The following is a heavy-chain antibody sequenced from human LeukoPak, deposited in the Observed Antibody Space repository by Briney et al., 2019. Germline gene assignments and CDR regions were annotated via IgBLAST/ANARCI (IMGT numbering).Heavy chain of an antibody. CDR1: GFTFRNSA. D-gene: IGHD5-12*01. CDR2: ISSSSSYI. V-gene: IGHV3-21*01. J-gene: IGHJ6*02. CDR3: ARDRYSGYDGALCGMDV. Sequence: GGSLRLSCAASGFTFRNSASSWIRQAPGKGLEWVSSISSSSSYIYYADSVKGRFTISRDNAKNSLYLQMNSLRAEDTAVYYCARDRYSGYDGALCGMDVWGQGTTVTVSS.